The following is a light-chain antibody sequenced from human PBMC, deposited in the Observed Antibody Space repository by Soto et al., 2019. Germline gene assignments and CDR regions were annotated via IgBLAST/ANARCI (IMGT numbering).Light chain of an antibody. CDR3: QHYGSAPST. J-gene: IGKJ5*01. CDR2: GAS. CDR1: QSVSSNF. V-gene: IGKV3-20*01. Sequence: EIVLTQSPGTLSLSPGEGATLSCRASQSVSSNFLAWYQQKPGQAPRLLISGASSRATGIPDRFSGSGSGTDFTLTISRLEPVDFAVYYCQHYGSAPSTFGQGTRLEIK.